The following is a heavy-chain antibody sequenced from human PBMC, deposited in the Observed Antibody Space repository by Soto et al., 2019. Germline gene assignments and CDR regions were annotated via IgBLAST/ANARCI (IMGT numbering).Heavy chain of an antibody. CDR1: GGSISSGGYS. V-gene: IGHV4-30-2*01. J-gene: IGHJ4*02. CDR3: ARAGGLGAVAVDY. D-gene: IGHD6-19*01. Sequence: QLQLQESGSGLVKPSQTLSLTCAVSGGSISSGGYSWSWIRQPPGKGLEWIGYIYHSGSTYYNPSRKSRVTISVDRSKNQFSLKRRSVTAADTAVYYFARAGGLGAVAVDYWGQGTLVTVSS. CDR2: IYHSGST.